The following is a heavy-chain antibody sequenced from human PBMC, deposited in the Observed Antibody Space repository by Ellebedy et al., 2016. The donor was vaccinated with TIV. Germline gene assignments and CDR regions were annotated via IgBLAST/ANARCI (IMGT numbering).Heavy chain of an antibody. CDR3: AADPEYSSSSWFDY. Sequence: AASVKVSCKASGGPFSSYAISWVRQAPGQGLEWMGRIIPIVGIANYAQKFQGRVTITADKSTSTAYMELSSLRSEDTGVYYCAADPEYSSSSWFDYWGQGTLVTVSS. CDR1: GGPFSSYA. V-gene: IGHV1-69*04. CDR2: IIPIVGIA. D-gene: IGHD6-6*01. J-gene: IGHJ4*02.